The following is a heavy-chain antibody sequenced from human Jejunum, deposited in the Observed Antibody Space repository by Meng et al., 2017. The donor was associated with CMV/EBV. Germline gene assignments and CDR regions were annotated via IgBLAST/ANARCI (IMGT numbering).Heavy chain of an antibody. D-gene: IGHD1-26*01. CDR3: ARGPGASTREGFDH. CDR1: GGSINNYY. CDR2: FYSSDTY. J-gene: IGHJ4*02. V-gene: IGHV4-4*07. Sequence: VQLQEPAPGLVQPSETLSLTCTVSGGSINNYYWSWIRQSAGKGLEWIGRFYSSDTYNYHPSLNSRVTMSLDTSKKQFSLILSSVTAADTARYYCARGPGASTREGFDHWGLGTLVTVSS.